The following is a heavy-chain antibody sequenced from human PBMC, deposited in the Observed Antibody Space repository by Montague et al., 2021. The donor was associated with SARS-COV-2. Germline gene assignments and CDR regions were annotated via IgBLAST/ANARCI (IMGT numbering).Heavy chain of an antibody. Sequence: SLRLSCAASGFTFSSYAMHWVRQAPGKGLEWVAVISHDGDNKHYADSVKGRVTISRDNSKNTLYLQMNSLRADDTAVYYCARVRVGATDYNYYYGLDVWGQGTTVTVSS. V-gene: IGHV3-30-3*01. CDR3: ARVRVGATDYNYYYGLDV. CDR1: GFTFSSYA. D-gene: IGHD1-26*01. J-gene: IGHJ6*02. CDR2: ISHDGDNK.